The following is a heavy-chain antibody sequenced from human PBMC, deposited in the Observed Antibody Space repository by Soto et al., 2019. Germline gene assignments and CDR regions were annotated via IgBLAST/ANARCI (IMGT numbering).Heavy chain of an antibody. Sequence: GGSLRLACAASGFTVSSNYMSWVRQAPGKGLEWVSVIYSGGSTYYADSVKGRFTISRDNAKNTLFLQMNSLRAEDTAVYYCAREWSGYPFDYWGQGTLVTVSS. V-gene: IGHV3-53*01. CDR2: IYSGGST. J-gene: IGHJ4*02. CDR1: GFTVSSNY. D-gene: IGHD3-3*01. CDR3: AREWSGYPFDY.